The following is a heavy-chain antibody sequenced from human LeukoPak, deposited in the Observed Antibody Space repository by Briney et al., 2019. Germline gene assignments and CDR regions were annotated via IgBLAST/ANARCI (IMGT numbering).Heavy chain of an antibody. D-gene: IGHD3-10*01. CDR2: ISYDGSNK. V-gene: IGHV3-30*18. CDR3: AKDIITMVRGAPSY. Sequence: GGSLRLSCAASGFTFSSYGMHWVRQAPGKGLEWVAVISYDGSNKYYADSVKGRFTISRDNSKNTLYLQMNSLRAEDTAVYYCAKDIITMVRGAPSYWGQGTLVTVSS. J-gene: IGHJ4*02. CDR1: GFTFSSYG.